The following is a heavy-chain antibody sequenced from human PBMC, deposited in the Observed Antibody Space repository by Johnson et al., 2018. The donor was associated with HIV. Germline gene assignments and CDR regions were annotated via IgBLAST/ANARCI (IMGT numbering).Heavy chain of an antibody. V-gene: IGHV3-9*01. J-gene: IGHJ3*02. D-gene: IGHD1-26*01. CDR2: ISWNSGSI. Sequence: VQLVESGGGLVQPGRSLRLSCAASGFTFDDYAMHWVRQAPGKGLEWVSGISWNSGSIGYADSVKGRFTISRDNSKNTLYLQMNSLRAEDTAVYYCARDGEWELSHSAFEIWGQGTMVTVSS. CDR1: GFTFDDYA. CDR3: ARDGEWELSHSAFEI.